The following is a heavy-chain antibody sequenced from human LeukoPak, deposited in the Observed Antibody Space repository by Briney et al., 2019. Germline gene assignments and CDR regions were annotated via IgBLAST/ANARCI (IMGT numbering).Heavy chain of an antibody. Sequence: SVTLSLTCTVSGGSISSGGYYWSWIRQHPGKGLEWIGYIYYSGSTYYNPSLKSRVTISVDTSKNQFSLKLSSVTAADTAVYYCARVNGYSGYEPYYFDYWGQGTLVTVSS. CDR3: ARVNGYSGYEPYYFDY. J-gene: IGHJ4*02. D-gene: IGHD5-12*01. CDR1: GGSISSGGYY. V-gene: IGHV4-31*03. CDR2: IYYSGST.